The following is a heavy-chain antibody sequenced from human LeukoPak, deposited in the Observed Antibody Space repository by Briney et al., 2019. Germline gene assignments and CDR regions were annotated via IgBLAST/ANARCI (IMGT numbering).Heavy chain of an antibody. J-gene: IGHJ4*02. CDR3: ARDGDTAMHARFDY. V-gene: IGHV7-4-1*02. D-gene: IGHD5-18*01. CDR2: INTNTGNP. Sequence: ASVKVSCKASGYTFTSYAMNWVRQAPGQGLEWMGWINTNTGNPTYAQGFTGRFVFSLDTSVSTAYLQISSLRAEDTAVYYCARDGDTAMHARFDYWGQGTLVTVSS. CDR1: GYTFTSYA.